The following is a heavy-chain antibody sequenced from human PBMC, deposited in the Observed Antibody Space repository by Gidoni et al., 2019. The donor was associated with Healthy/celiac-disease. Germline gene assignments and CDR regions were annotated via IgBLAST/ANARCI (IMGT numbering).Heavy chain of an antibody. CDR2: IYSGGST. Sequence: EVQLVESGGGVVQPGGSLRLSCAASGFTVSSNYMSWVRQAPGKGLEWVSVIYSGGSTYYADSVKGRFTISRDNSKNTLYLQMNSLRAEDTAVYYCARDSLYYYDSSGYYLVGGSDYYGMDVWGQGTTVTVSS. CDR3: ARDSLYYYDSSGYYLVGGSDYYGMDV. V-gene: IGHV3-66*02. CDR1: GFTVSSNY. D-gene: IGHD3-22*01. J-gene: IGHJ6*02.